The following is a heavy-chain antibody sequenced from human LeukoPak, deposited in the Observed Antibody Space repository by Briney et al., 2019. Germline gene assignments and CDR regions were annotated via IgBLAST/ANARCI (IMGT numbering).Heavy chain of an antibody. CDR3: AKDPHYYGSGSPLDY. CDR1: AFSFSTSG. CDR2: IHYDEETK. Sequence: GGSLRLSCAASAFSFSTSGIHWVRQAPGKGLEWVAFIHYDEETKTYADSVKGRFTISRDNSKNTLYLQMNSLRPEDTAVYYCAKDPHYYGSGSPLDYWGQGTLVTVSS. D-gene: IGHD3-10*01. J-gene: IGHJ4*02. V-gene: IGHV3-30*02.